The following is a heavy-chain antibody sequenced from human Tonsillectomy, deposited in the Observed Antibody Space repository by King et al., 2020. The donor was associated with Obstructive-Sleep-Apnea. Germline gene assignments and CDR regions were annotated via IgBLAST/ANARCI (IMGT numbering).Heavy chain of an antibody. CDR2: INSDGSTT. CDR1: GFTLSSYW. CDR3: ARAMRGSFDY. V-gene: IGHV3-74*01. D-gene: IGHD3-22*01. Sequence: VQLVESGGGLVQPGGSLRLSCPASGFTLSSYWMHWVRQAPGKGLVWVSRINSDGSTTNYADSVKGRFTISRDNAKNTLYLQMNSLRAEDTAVYYCARAMRGSFDYWGRGTLVTVPS. J-gene: IGHJ4*02.